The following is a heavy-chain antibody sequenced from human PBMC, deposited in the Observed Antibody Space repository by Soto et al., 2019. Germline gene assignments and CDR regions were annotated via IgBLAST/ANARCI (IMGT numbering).Heavy chain of an antibody. Sequence: GASVKVSCKASGYTFTSYDINWVRQATGQGLEWMGWMNPNSGNTDYAQKFQGRVTMTRNKSISTAYMELSRLRSDDTAVYYCARAHSGGWTLDIWAHGTMVTVS. J-gene: IGHJ3*02. CDR2: MNPNSGNT. D-gene: IGHD6-19*01. V-gene: IGHV1-8*01. CDR3: ARAHSGGWTLDI. CDR1: GYTFTSYD.